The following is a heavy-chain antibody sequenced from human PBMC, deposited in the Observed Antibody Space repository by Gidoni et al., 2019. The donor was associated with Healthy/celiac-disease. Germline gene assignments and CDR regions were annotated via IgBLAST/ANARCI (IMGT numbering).Heavy chain of an antibody. Sequence: EVQLVESGGGLVQPGGSLKLSCAASGFTFSSYWMHWVRQAPGKGLVWVSRINSDGSSTSYADSVKGRFTISRDNAKNTLYLQMNSLRAEDTAVYYCASGLGYCSSTSCYTSDYWGQGTLVTVSS. CDR3: ASGLGYCSSTSCYTSDY. J-gene: IGHJ4*02. V-gene: IGHV3-74*01. D-gene: IGHD2-2*02. CDR2: INSDGSST. CDR1: GFTFSSYW.